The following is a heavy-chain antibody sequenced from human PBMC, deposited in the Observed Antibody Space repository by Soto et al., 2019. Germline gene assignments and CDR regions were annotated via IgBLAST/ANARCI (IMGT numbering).Heavy chain of an antibody. CDR3: ARGATVASDAFDI. Sequence: PGGSLRLSCAASGFTFSSHGMHWVRQAPGKGLEWVAVIWDDGSNDNYADSVKGRFTISRDNSKNTLYLHMNSLRAEDTAVYYCARGATVASDAFDIWGQGTMVTVPS. CDR1: GFTFSSHG. D-gene: IGHD4-17*01. V-gene: IGHV3-33*01. J-gene: IGHJ3*02. CDR2: IWDDGSND.